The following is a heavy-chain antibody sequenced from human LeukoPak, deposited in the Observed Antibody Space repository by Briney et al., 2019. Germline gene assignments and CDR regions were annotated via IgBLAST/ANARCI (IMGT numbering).Heavy chain of an antibody. CDR2: ISGSGGST. CDR3: AKDLLPYSSSSFDY. J-gene: IGHJ4*02. D-gene: IGHD6-6*01. Sequence: GGSLRLSCAASGFTFSSYAMSWVRQAPGKGLEWVSAISGSGGSTYYADSVKGRFTISRDNSKNALYLQMNSLRAEDTAVYYCAKDLLPYSSSSFDYWGQGTLVTVSS. V-gene: IGHV3-23*01. CDR1: GFTFSSYA.